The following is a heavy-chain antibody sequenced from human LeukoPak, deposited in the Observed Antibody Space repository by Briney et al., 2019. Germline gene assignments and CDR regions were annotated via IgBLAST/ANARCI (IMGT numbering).Heavy chain of an antibody. CDR3: ARERERITIFGVVTKPLDY. CDR1: GFTFSSYW. J-gene: IGHJ4*02. D-gene: IGHD3-3*01. V-gene: IGHV3-7*01. Sequence: PGGSLRLSCAASGFTFSSYWMSWARQAPGKGLEWVANIKQDGGEKYYVDSVKGRFTISRDNAKNSLYLQMNSLRAEDTAVYYCARERERITIFGVVTKPLDYWGQGTLVTVSS. CDR2: IKQDGGEK.